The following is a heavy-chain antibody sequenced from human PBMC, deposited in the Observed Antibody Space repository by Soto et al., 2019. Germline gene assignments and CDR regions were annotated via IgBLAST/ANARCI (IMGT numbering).Heavy chain of an antibody. D-gene: IGHD1-1*01. J-gene: IGHJ5*02. CDR3: ARDLPGTTKNNWFDP. CDR1: GGTFSSYA. V-gene: IGHV1-69*13. CDR2: IIPIFGTE. Sequence: VLVSCKACGGTFSSYAISWVRQAPGQGLEWMGGIIPIFGTENYAQKFQGRVTITADESTSTDYMELSSLRTEDTAVNYCARDLPGTTKNNWFDPWGQGTLVTVSS.